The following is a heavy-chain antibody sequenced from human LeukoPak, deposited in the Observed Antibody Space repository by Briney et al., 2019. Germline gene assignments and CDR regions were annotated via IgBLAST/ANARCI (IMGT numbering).Heavy chain of an antibody. D-gene: IGHD3-10*01. V-gene: IGHV5-51*01. CDR1: GYSFTSYW. CDR3: ARNYYLFDY. Sequence: GESLKISCKGSGYSFTSYWIGGVRQMPGKGREGMGSIYPGDSDTRYSPVFQGQVTISADKSISTAYLQWSSLKASDTAMYYCARNYYLFDYWGQGTLVTVSS. CDR2: IYPGDSDT. J-gene: IGHJ4*02.